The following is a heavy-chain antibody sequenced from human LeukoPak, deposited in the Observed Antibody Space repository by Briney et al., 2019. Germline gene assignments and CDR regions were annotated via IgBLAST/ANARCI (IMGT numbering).Heavy chain of an antibody. J-gene: IGHJ4*02. Sequence: PSETLSLTCAVSGVSFTGYYWSWIRQPPGKGPEWIGEISHSGRTAYNPSLKRRVAITLDTSKNQFSLKLRFVSAADTAVYDCTRTAPGIPLDCWGQGTLVTVSS. CDR2: ISHSGRT. CDR3: TRTAPGIPLDC. V-gene: IGHV4-34*01. CDR1: GVSFTGYY. D-gene: IGHD1-1*01.